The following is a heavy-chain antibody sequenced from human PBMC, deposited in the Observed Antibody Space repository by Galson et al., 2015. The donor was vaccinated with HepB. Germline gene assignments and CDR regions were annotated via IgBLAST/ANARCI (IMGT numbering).Heavy chain of an antibody. Sequence: SLRLSCAASGFTFSDYYMSWIRQAPGKGLEWVSYISSSSSYTNYADSVKGRFTISRDNAKNSLYLQMNSLRAEDTAVYYCAREVSTPKTFDPWGQGTLVTVSS. CDR3: AREVSTPKTFDP. CDR1: GFTFSDYY. D-gene: IGHD5/OR15-5a*01. CDR2: ISSSSSYT. J-gene: IGHJ5*02. V-gene: IGHV3-11*06.